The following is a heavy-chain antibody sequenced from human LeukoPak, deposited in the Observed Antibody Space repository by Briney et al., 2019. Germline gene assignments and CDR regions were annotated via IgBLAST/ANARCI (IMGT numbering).Heavy chain of an antibody. J-gene: IGHJ4*02. CDR2: INPSGGST. CDR3: ARGPSIFGVVIIVSPFDY. D-gene: IGHD3-3*01. V-gene: IGHV1-46*01. Sequence: ASVKVSCKASGYTFTSYYMHWVRQAPGQGLEWMGIINPSGGSTSYAQKFQGRVTMTRDTSTSTVYMELGSLRSEDTAVYYCARGPSIFGVVIIVSPFDYWGQGTLVTVSS. CDR1: GYTFTSYY.